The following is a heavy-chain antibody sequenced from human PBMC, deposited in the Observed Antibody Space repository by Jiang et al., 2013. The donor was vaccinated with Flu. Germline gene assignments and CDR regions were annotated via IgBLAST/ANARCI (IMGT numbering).Heavy chain of an antibody. CDR1: GYSFSTYW. Sequence: GAEVKKPGESLKISCKTSGYSFSTYWIGWVRQMPGKGPEWMGIINPGDSDLRYNPSFQGQVTISADRSFSTAYVQWSSLKASDTAIYYCARRGFFGSGFDPWGQGTLVTVSS. J-gene: IGHJ5*02. CDR3: ARRGFFGSGFDP. D-gene: IGHD3-10*01. V-gene: IGHV5-51*01. CDR2: INPGDSDL.